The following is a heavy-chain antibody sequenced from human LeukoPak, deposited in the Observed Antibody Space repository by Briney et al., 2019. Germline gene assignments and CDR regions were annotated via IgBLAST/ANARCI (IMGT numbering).Heavy chain of an antibody. J-gene: IGHJ5*02. V-gene: IGHV4-59*13. Sequence: SETLSLTCTVSGGFISQEYWSWIRQPPGKGLEWIGYIYNSGSASYNPSLGSRVTMSVDTSEKQISLKLRSVTAADTAMYYCARDRLRHFDPWGQGTLVTVSS. CDR2: IYNSGSA. CDR1: GGFISQEY. D-gene: IGHD4-17*01. CDR3: ARDRLRHFDP.